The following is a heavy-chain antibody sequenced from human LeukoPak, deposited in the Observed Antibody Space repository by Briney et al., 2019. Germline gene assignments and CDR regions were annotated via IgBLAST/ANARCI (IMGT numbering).Heavy chain of an antibody. V-gene: IGHV3-30-3*01. CDR2: ISYDGSNK. Sequence: PGGSLRLSCAASGFTFSSYAMHWVRQAPGKGLEWVAVISYDGSNKYYADSVKGRFTISRDNSKNTLYLQMNSLRAEDTAVYYCAREMGHDSSGLDYWGQETLVTVSS. CDR3: AREMGHDSSGLDY. D-gene: IGHD3-22*01. CDR1: GFTFSSYA. J-gene: IGHJ4*02.